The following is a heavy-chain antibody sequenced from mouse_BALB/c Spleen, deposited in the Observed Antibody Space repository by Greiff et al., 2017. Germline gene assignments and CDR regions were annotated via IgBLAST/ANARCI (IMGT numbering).Heavy chain of an antibody. V-gene: IGHV1-7*01. CDR2: INPSTGYT. CDR1: GYTFTSYW. D-gene: IGHD2-3*01. J-gene: IGHJ3*01. CDR3: ARADGYYRFAY. Sequence: QVQLQQSGAELAKPWASVKMSCKASGYTFTSYWMHWVKQRPGQGLEWIGYINPSTGYTEYNQKFKDKATLTADKSSSTAYMQLSSLTSEDSAVYYCARADGYYRFAYWGQGTLVTVSA.